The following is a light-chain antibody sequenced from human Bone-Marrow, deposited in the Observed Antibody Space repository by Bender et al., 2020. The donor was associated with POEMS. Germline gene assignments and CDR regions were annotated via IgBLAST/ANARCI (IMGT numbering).Light chain of an antibody. CDR2: DDT. CDR3: QVWDTHDHVI. V-gene: IGLV3-21*02. J-gene: IGLJ2*01. CDR1: RIGTKS. Sequence: SYVLTQPPAVSVAPGQTATVPCGGDRIGTKSVHWYQHKPGQAPVLVVYDDTDRPSGIPERISGSNSGDTATLTISRVEAGDEADYYCQVWDTHDHVIFGGGTKLTVL.